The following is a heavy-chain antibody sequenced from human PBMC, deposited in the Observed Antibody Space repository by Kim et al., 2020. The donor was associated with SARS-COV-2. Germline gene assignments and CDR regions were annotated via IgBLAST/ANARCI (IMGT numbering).Heavy chain of an antibody. CDR3: ARGSDAIIGLHSFEF. V-gene: IGHV1-2*06. J-gene: IGHJ4*02. CDR2: ISPNTGGT. Sequence: ASVKVSCKASGYTFTGYYIHWVRQAPGQGLEWVGRISPNTGGTYYAQRFQGRLTMARDTSVSAAYMDLSGLRSDDTAVYFCARGSDAIIGLHSFEFWGQG. D-gene: IGHD1-20*01. CDR1: GYTFTGYY.